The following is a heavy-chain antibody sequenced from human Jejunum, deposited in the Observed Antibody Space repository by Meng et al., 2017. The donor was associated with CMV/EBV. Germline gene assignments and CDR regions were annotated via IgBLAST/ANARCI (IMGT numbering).Heavy chain of an antibody. CDR1: RYTVTDYG. Sequence: KASRYTVTDYGLNREQQAPGQGLKWVGGVNSNTGNPMYAPGFTGRFVFSLDTSVNTAYLQINSLRAEDTAVYFCARKYLSGSGIDYWGQGTLVTVSS. D-gene: IGHD3-10*01. V-gene: IGHV7-4-1*02. J-gene: IGHJ4*02. CDR3: ARKYLSGSGIDY. CDR2: VNSNTGNP.